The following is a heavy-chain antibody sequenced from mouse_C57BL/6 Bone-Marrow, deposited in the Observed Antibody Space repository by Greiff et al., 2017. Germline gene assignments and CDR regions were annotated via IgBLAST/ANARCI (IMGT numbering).Heavy chain of an antibody. J-gene: IGHJ3*01. CDR1: GYTFTSYW. CDR3: ARWGLTGFAY. D-gene: IGHD3-1*01. Sequence: QVQLKQPGAELVKPGASVKLSCKASGYTFTSYWMHWVKQRPGQGLEWIGMIHPNSGSTNYNEKFKSKATLTVDKSSSTAYMQLSSLTSEDSAVYYCARWGLTGFAYWGQGTLVTVSA. CDR2: IHPNSGST. V-gene: IGHV1-64*01.